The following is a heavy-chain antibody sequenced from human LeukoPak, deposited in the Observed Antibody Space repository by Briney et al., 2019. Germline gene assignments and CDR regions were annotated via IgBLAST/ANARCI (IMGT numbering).Heavy chain of an antibody. CDR1: GGSVSTGGSVSSARYY. CDR3: ARGEYSYGYAT. D-gene: IGHD5-18*01. V-gene: IGHV4-61*01. J-gene: IGHJ4*02. Sequence: SETLSLTCTVSGGSVSTGGSVSSARYYWSWIRQPPGKGLEWIGYIYYGGSTNYHPSLKSRVTISVDTSKNQFSLNLSSVTAADTAVYYCARGEYSYGYATWGQGTLVTVSS. CDR2: IYYGGST.